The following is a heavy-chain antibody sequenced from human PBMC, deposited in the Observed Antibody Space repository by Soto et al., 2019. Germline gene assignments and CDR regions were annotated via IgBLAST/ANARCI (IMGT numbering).Heavy chain of an antibody. J-gene: IGHJ4*02. V-gene: IGHV3-7*01. D-gene: IGHD5-12*01. CDR1: GFPSNSYW. Sequence: PAGSLRLTGAASGFPSNSYWMSWVRQAPGKGLEWVANIKQDGSEKYYVDSVKGRFTISRDNAKNSLYLQMNSLRAEDTAVYYCARDGDIIVATIQDYWGQGTLVTVSS. CDR2: IKQDGSEK. CDR3: ARDGDIIVATIQDY.